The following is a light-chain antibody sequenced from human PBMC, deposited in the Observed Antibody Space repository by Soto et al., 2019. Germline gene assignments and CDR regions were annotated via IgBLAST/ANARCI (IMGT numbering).Light chain of an antibody. Sequence: ETVLTQSPGTLSLSPGERVTLSCRASQSVSSLAWYQQKPGQAPRLLIYGASSRATGIPDRFSGSGSGTDFTLTISRLEPEDFAVYYCQQYDSSPPSWTFGQGTTVEVK. J-gene: IGKJ1*01. CDR1: QSVSS. CDR2: GAS. V-gene: IGKV3-20*01. CDR3: QQYDSSPPSWT.